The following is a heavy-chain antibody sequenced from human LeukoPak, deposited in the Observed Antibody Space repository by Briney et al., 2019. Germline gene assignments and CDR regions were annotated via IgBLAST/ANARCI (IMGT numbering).Heavy chain of an antibody. J-gene: IGHJ4*02. D-gene: IGHD3-10*01. Sequence: GGSLRLSCAASGFTFSNYWMTWVRQAPGKGLEWVANIKEDGSDKYYVDSVKGRFTISRDNAKNSLYLQVSSLRAEDTAVYYCARHFSYGSGSSRTLVHYWGQGTLVIVSS. V-gene: IGHV3-7*01. CDR1: GFTFSNYW. CDR2: IKEDGSDK. CDR3: ARHFSYGSGSSRTLVHY.